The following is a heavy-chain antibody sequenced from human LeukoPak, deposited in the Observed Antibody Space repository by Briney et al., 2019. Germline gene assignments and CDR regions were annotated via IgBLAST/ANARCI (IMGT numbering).Heavy chain of an antibody. J-gene: IGHJ4*02. CDR1: GYTFTSYG. D-gene: IGHD4-23*01. CDR3: VRDSDYGGKGDY. V-gene: IGHV1-18*01. CDR2: ISAYNGNT. Sequence: ASVKVSCKASGYTFTSYGISWVRQAPGQGLEWMGWISAYNGNTNYAQKLQGRVTMTTDTSTSTAYMELRSLRSDDTAVYYCVRDSDYGGKGDYWGQGTLVTVSS.